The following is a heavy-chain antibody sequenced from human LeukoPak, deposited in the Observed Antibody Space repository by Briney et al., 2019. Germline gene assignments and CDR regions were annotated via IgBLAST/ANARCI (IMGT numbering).Heavy chain of an antibody. Sequence: PGGSLRLSCAASGFTFSSYAMSWVRQAPGKGREWVSAISGSGGSTYYADSVKGRFTISRDNSKNTLYLQMNSLRAEDTAVYYCAKDAYYYDSSGYYGDAFDIWGQGTMVTVSS. V-gene: IGHV3-23*01. J-gene: IGHJ3*02. CDR1: GFTFSSYA. CDR2: ISGSGGST. CDR3: AKDAYYYDSSGYYGDAFDI. D-gene: IGHD3-22*01.